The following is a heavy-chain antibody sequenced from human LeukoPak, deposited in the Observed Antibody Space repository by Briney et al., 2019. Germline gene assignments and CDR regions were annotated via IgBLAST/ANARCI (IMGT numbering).Heavy chain of an antibody. Sequence: GGSLRLSCAASGFTFSGSAMHWVRQASGKGLEWVGRIRSKANSYATAYAASVKGRFTISRDDSKNTAYLQMNSLRAEDTAVYYCAKWKTVAATDYWGQGTLVTVSS. CDR2: IRSKANSYAT. D-gene: IGHD6-19*01. V-gene: IGHV3-73*01. J-gene: IGHJ4*02. CDR1: GFTFSGSA. CDR3: AKWKTVAATDY.